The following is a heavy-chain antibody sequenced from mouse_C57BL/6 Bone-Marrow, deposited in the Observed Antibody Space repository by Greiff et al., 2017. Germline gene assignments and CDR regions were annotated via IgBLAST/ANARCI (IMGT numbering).Heavy chain of an antibody. CDR1: GYTFTSYW. J-gene: IGHJ2*01. V-gene: IGHV1-64*01. D-gene: IGHD1-2*01. CDR3: ARPITTGDYFDD. Sequence: VQLQQPGAELVKPGASVKLSCKASGYTFTSYWMHWVKQRPGQGLEWIGMIHPNSGSTNYNEKFKSKATLTVDKSSSTAYMQLSSLTSEDSAVYYCARPITTGDYFDDWGKGTTLTVSS. CDR2: IHPNSGST.